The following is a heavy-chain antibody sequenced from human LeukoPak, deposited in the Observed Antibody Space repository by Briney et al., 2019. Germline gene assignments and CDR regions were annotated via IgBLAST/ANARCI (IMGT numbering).Heavy chain of an antibody. V-gene: IGHV3-53*01. CDR3: AWTISGVEGFDAFDI. CDR2: IYSGGNT. J-gene: IGHJ3*02. CDR1: GFTVSSSH. D-gene: IGHD3-10*01. Sequence: GGSLRLSCAASGFTVSSSHMSWVRQAPGKGPEWVSLIYSGGNTYYADSVRGRFTISRDSSKNTLYAQMNTLRAEDTAMYYCAWTISGVEGFDAFDIWGQGTMVTVSS.